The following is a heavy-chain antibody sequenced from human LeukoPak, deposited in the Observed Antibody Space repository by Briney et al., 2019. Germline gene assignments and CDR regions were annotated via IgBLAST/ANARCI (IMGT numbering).Heavy chain of an antibody. CDR3: ARDRLRYFDWLGYFDY. CDR2: ISSNGGST. D-gene: IGHD3-9*01. Sequence: GGSLRLSCAASGFTFSSYAMHWVRQAPGKGLEYVSAISSNGGSTYYANSVKGRFTISRDNSKNTLYLQMGSLRAEDMAVYYCARDRLRYFDWLGYFDYWGQGTLVTVSS. CDR1: GFTFSSYA. J-gene: IGHJ4*02. V-gene: IGHV3-64*01.